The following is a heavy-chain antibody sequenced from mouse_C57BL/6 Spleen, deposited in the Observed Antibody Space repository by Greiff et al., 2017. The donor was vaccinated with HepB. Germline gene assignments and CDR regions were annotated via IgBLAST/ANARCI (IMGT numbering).Heavy chain of an antibody. V-gene: IGHV1-53*01. CDR3: ARWYYSNYYWYFDV. CDR2: INPSNGGT. CDR1: GHTFTSYW. D-gene: IGHD2-5*01. J-gene: IGHJ1*03. Sequence: QVQLQQPGTELVKPGASVKLSCKASGHTFTSYWMHWVKQRPGQGLEWIGNINPSNGGTNYNEKFKSKATLTVDKSSSTAYMQLSSLTSEDSAVYYCARWYYSNYYWYFDVWGTGTTVTVSS.